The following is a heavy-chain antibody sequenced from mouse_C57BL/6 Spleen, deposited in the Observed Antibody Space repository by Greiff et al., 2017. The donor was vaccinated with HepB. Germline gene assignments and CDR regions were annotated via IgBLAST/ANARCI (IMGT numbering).Heavy chain of an antibody. D-gene: IGHD1-1*01. CDR3: ASRYYYGSSLCDY. CDR1: GYTFTSYW. V-gene: IGHV1-69*01. Sequence: QVQLQQPGAELVMPGASVKLSCKASGYTFTSYWMHWVKQRPGQGLEWIGEIDPSDSYTNYNQKFKGKSTLTVDKSSSTAYMQLSSLTSEDSAVYYCASRYYYGSSLCDYWGQGTTLTVSS. CDR2: IDPSDSYT. J-gene: IGHJ2*01.